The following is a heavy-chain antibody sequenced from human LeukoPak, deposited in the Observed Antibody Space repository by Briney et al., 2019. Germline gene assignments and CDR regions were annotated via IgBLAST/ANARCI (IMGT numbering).Heavy chain of an antibody. CDR3: AKISYYDFWSGPMPHMDV. V-gene: IGHV3-23*01. J-gene: IGHJ6*03. D-gene: IGHD3-3*01. CDR2: ISGSGGST. Sequence: GGSLRLSCAASGFTFSSYAMSWVRQAPGKGLEWVSAISGSGGSTYYADSVKGRFTISRDNSKNTLYLQMNSLRAEDTAVYYCAKISYYDFWSGPMPHMDVWGKGTTVTVSS. CDR1: GFTFSSYA.